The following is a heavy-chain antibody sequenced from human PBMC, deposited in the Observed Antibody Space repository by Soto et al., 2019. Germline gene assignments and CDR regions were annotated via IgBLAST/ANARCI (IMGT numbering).Heavy chain of an antibody. CDR3: AKFLSTTVTYYYYYGMDV. CDR1: GFTFSSYA. J-gene: IGHJ6*02. D-gene: IGHD4-17*01. Sequence: EVQLLESGGGLVQPGGSLRLSCAASGFTFSSYAMSWVRQAPGKGLEWVSAISGSGGSTYYADSVKGRSTISRDNSKNTLYLQMNSLRAEDTAVYYCAKFLSTTVTYYYYYGMDVWGQGTTVTVSS. CDR2: ISGSGGST. V-gene: IGHV3-23*01.